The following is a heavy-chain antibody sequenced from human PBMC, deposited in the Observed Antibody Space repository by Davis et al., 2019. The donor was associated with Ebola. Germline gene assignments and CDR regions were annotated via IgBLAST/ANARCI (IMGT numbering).Heavy chain of an antibody. Sequence: GESLKISCAASGFTFSVYYMSWIRQAPGKGLEWVSSISSSSSYIYYADSVKGRFTISRDNAKNSLYLQMNSLRAEDTAVYYCARHGLRFDYWGQGTLVTVSS. V-gene: IGHV3-11*06. CDR2: ISSSSSYI. CDR3: ARHGLRFDY. D-gene: IGHD4-17*01. J-gene: IGHJ4*02. CDR1: GFTFSVYY.